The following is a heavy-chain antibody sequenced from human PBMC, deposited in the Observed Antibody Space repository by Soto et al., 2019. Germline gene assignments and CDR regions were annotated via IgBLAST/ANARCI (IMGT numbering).Heavy chain of an antibody. J-gene: IGHJ6*02. CDR3: ARLGCSGGSCYSGDYYYGMDV. CDR1: GGSISSYY. V-gene: IGHV4-59*01. Sequence: TLSLTCTVSGGSISSYYWSWIRQPPGKGLEWIGYIYYSGSTNYNPSLKSRVTISVDTSKNQFSLKLSSVTAADTAVYYCARLGCSGGSCYSGDYYYGMDVWGQGPTVTVS. D-gene: IGHD2-15*01. CDR2: IYYSGST.